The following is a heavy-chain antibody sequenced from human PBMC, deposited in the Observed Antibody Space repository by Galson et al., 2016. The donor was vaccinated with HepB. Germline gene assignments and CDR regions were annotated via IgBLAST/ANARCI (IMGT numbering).Heavy chain of an antibody. CDR1: GYTFTDHY. Sequence: SVKVSCKASGYTFTDHYIHWVRQAPGQGLEWMGRINPNSGNTNYAQKFQAWVTMTRDKSISTAYMELNSLRSNDTAVYYCAREYNSSAASLRYFDLWGRGTLVTVSS. CDR3: AREYNSSAASLRYFDL. V-gene: IGHV1-2*04. D-gene: IGHD2/OR15-2a*01. J-gene: IGHJ2*01. CDR2: INPNSGNT.